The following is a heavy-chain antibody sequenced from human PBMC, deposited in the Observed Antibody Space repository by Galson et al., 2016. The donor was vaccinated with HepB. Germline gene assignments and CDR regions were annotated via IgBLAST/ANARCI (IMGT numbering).Heavy chain of an antibody. CDR1: GGSVNNDNYY. Sequence: SETLSLTCTVSGGSVNNDNYYWSWIRQPPGKGLEWIGYIYYSGSTNYIPSLKSRVTFSVDTFKNQFSLKLGSVTAADTAVYYCARFCSGNTCPDFWGQGTLVTVSS. CDR3: ARFCSGNTCPDF. V-gene: IGHV4-61*01. CDR2: IYYSGST. J-gene: IGHJ4*02. D-gene: IGHD2-15*01.